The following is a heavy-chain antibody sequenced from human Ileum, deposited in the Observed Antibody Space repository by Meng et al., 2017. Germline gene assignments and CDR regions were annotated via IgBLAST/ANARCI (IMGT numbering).Heavy chain of an antibody. CDR1: GFTVWNNY. V-gene: IGHV3-66*02. Sequence: GESLKISCAVSGFTVWNNYMSWVRQAPGKGPEWVSIIYSDNTRYYVDSVKGRFTISRGDSKNTVFLQMKNLRTDDTAVYYCARVATMNSGWIPGSYWGQG. CDR3: ARVATMNSGWIPGSY. D-gene: IGHD5-12*01. CDR2: IYSDNTR. J-gene: IGHJ1*01.